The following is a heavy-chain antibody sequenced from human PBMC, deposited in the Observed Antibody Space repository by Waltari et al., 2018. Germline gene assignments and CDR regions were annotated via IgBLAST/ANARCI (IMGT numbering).Heavy chain of an antibody. CDR3: ASPRANCIVHRYYIAFDL. D-gene: IGHD1-26*01. CDR2: ISSERNYI. V-gene: IGHV3-21*04. J-gene: IGHJ3*01. Sequence: ELQLVEYGGGLVKQGVSQRITCAATGCEFSDYHLNWVRQAQGKGMGGVSSISSERNYIFYSDSGRSRFTISRDNAKNSLYLQMNCLEPEDTATYFCASPRANCIVHRYYIAFDLWGQGTTVTVSS. CDR1: GCEFSDYH.